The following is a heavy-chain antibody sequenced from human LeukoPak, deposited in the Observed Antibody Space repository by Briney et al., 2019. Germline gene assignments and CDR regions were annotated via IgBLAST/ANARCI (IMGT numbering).Heavy chain of an antibody. CDR2: IIPIFGTA. V-gene: IGHV1-69*05. CDR1: GGTFSSYA. Sequence: SVKVSCKASGGTFSSYAISWVRQAPGQGLEWMGGIIPIFGTANYAQKFQGRVTITTDESTSTAYMELSSLRSEDTAVYYCARGRALAQNNWFDPWGQGTLVTVPS. CDR3: ARGRALAQNNWFDP. J-gene: IGHJ5*02. D-gene: IGHD1-26*01.